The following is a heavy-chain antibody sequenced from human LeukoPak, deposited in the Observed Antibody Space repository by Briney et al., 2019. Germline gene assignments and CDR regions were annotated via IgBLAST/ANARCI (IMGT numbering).Heavy chain of an antibody. D-gene: IGHD3-22*01. CDR1: GFTFSNYW. Sequence: GGSLRLSCAASGFTFSNYWMTWVRQAPGKGLEWVANINQDGSGEHVDSVKGRFTISRDNAKNSLYLQMNSLTAEDTAVYYCARDPYDSTAYGAFDIWGQGTMVTVSS. CDR3: ARDPYDSTAYGAFDI. J-gene: IGHJ3*02. CDR2: INQDGSG. V-gene: IGHV3-7*01.